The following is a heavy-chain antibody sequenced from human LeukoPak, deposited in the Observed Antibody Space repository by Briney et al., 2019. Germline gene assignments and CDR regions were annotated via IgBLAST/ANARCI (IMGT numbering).Heavy chain of an antibody. V-gene: IGHV1-69*05. CDR1: GGTFSSYA. Sequence: ASVKVSCKASGGTFSSYAISWVRQAPGQGLEWMGGIIPIFGTANYAQKFQGRVTITTDESTSTAYMELSSLRSEDTAVYYCAKTTVTEPYYYYYMDVWGKGTTVTVSS. CDR2: IIPIFGTA. J-gene: IGHJ6*03. CDR3: AKTTVTEPYYYYYMDV. D-gene: IGHD4-17*01.